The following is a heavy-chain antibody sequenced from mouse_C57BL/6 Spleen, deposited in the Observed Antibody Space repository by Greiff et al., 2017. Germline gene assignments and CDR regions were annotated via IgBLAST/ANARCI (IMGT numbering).Heavy chain of an antibody. D-gene: IGHD1-1*01. CDR2: INYDGSST. J-gene: IGHJ1*03. CDR3: ARAPDYYGSHDWYFDV. Sequence: DVKLVESEGGLVQPGSSMKLSCTASGFTFSDYYMAWVRQVPEKGLEWVANINYDGSSTYYLASLKSRFIISRDNAKNILYLQMSSLQSEDTATYYCARAPDYYGSHDWYFDVWGTGTTVTVSS. V-gene: IGHV5-16*01. CDR1: GFTFSDYY.